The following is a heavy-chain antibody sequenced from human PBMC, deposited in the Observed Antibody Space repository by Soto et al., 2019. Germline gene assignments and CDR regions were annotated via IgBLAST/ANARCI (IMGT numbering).Heavy chain of an antibody. CDR2: IIPIFGTA. D-gene: IGHD1-1*01. J-gene: IGHJ4*02. V-gene: IGHV1-69*12. CDR3: AGSSGGARTPFDY. CDR1: GGTFSSYA. Sequence: QVQLVQSVAEVKKPGSSVKVSCKASGGTFSSYAISWVRQAPGQGLEWMGGIIPIFGTANYAQKFQGRVTITADESTSTAYMELSSLRLYYTAVYYCAGSSGGARTPFDYWGQGTLVTVSS.